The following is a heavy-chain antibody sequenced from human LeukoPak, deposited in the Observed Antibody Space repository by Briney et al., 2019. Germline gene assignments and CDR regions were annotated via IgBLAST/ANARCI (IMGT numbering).Heavy chain of an antibody. D-gene: IGHD3-22*01. J-gene: IGHJ4*02. Sequence: GRSLRLSCAASGFTFDDYAMHWVRQAPGKGLEWVSGITYNSGSIAYADSVKGRFTISRDNAKNSLYLQMNSLRAEDTAVYYCAKDPDSSGYYFDYWGQGTLVTVSS. CDR2: ITYNSGSI. V-gene: IGHV3-9*01. CDR3: AKDPDSSGYYFDY. CDR1: GFTFDDYA.